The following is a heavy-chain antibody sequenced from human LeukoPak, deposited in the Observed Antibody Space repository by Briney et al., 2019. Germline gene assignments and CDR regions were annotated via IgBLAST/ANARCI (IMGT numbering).Heavy chain of an antibody. D-gene: IGHD3-22*01. CDR3: ARSRHFYYYDSSGYYPLDY. J-gene: IGHJ4*02. Sequence: ASVKVSCKASGYTFTSYDINWVRQATGQGLEWMGWMNPNSGNTGYAQKFQGRVTMTRNTSTSTVYMELSSLRSEDTAVYYCARSRHFYYYDSSGYYPLDYWGQGTLVTVSS. CDR2: MNPNSGNT. CDR1: GYTFTSYD. V-gene: IGHV1-8*01.